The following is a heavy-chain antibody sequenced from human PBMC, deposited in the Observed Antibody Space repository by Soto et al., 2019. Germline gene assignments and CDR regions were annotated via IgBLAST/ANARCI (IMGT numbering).Heavy chain of an antibody. J-gene: IGHJ4*02. CDR2: INPSGGST. D-gene: IGHD3-10*01. Sequence: ASVKVSCKASGYTFTSYYMHWVRQAPGQGLEWMGIINPSGGSTSYAQKFQGRVTMTRDTSTSTVYMELSSLRSEDTAVYYCARDAVTMVRGVISYYFDYWGQGTLVTVSS. CDR1: GYTFTSYY. CDR3: ARDAVTMVRGVISYYFDY. V-gene: IGHV1-46*03.